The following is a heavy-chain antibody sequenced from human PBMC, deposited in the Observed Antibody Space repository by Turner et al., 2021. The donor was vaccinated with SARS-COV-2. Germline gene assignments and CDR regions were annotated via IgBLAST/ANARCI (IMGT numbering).Heavy chain of an antibody. D-gene: IGHD3-22*01. Sequence: QVQLVQSGAEVKKPGASVTVSCKASGYTFTSYGISWVRQAPGQGLEWMGWISAYNGYTNYAQKLQGRVTMTTDTSTSTAYMELGSLRSDDTAVYYCARDSNNRDYYESSGYYSFDYWGQGTLVTVSS. CDR1: GYTFTSYG. J-gene: IGHJ4*02. V-gene: IGHV1-18*01. CDR3: ARDSNNRDYYESSGYYSFDY. CDR2: ISAYNGYT.